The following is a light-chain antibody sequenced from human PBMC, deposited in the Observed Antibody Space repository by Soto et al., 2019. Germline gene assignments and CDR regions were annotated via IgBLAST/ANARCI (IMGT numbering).Light chain of an antibody. CDR1: QSVSSN. CDR2: GAS. CDR3: QQYNNWPPIT. J-gene: IGKJ5*01. V-gene: IGKV3-15*01. Sequence: IILTDAPDTLALSPLERATLSCRASQSVSSNLAWYQQKPGQAPRLLIYGASTRATGTPARFSGSGSGTEFTLTISSLQSEDFAVYYCQQYNNWPPITFGQGTRLEIK.